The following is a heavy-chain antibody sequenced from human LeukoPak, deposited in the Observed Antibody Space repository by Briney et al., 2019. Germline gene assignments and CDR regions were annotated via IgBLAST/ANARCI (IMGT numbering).Heavy chain of an antibody. CDR2: ISGSGGST. D-gene: IGHD1-26*01. Sequence: GGSLRLSCAASGFTFSSYWMSWVRQAPGKGLEWVSAISGSGGSTYYADSVKGRFTISRDNSKNTLYLQMNSLRAEDTAVYYCAKLPYSGSYYVKLPIDAFDIWGQGTMVTVSS. V-gene: IGHV3-23*01. CDR3: AKLPYSGSYYVKLPIDAFDI. J-gene: IGHJ3*02. CDR1: GFTFSSYW.